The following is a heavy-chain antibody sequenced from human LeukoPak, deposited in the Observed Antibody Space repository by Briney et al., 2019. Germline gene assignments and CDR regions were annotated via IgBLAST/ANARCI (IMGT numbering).Heavy chain of an antibody. CDR3: ARGGSVRPCGSGSFFDY. CDR1: GGTFSSYA. CDR2: IIPIFGTA. D-gene: IGHD3-10*01. V-gene: IGHV1-69*13. Sequence: GASVKVSCKASGGTFSSYAISWVRQAPGQGLEWMGGIIPIFGTANYAQKFQGRVTITADESTSTAYMELSSLRSEDTAVYYCARGGSVRPCGSGSFFDYWGQGTLVTVSS. J-gene: IGHJ4*02.